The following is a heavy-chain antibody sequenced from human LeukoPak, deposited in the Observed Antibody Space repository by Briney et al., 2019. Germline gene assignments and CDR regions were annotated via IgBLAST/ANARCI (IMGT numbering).Heavy chain of an antibody. CDR2: ISDSGST. J-gene: IGHJ1*01. D-gene: IGHD6-19*01. CDR1: GDSISNYY. V-gene: IGHV4-59*01. CDR3: ARTTWYSGGWGYFHH. Sequence: SETLSLTCTVFGDSISNYYWIWIRQPPGKGLEWIRYISDSGSTNYNPSLKSRVTISVDTSKNQFSLKLTSVTAADTAVYYCARTTWYSGGWGYFHHWGQGTLVTVSS.